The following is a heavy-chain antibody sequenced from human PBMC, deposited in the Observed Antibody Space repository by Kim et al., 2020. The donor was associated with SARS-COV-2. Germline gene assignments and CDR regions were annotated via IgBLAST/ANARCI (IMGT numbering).Heavy chain of an antibody. Sequence: SETLSLTCTVSGGSISSGGYYWSWIRQHPGKGLEGVGYIYYSGSTYYNPSLKSLVTISVDTSKNQFSLKLSSVTAADTAVYYCARDRRGSWPDAFDICGQGTMVTVSS. CDR2: IYYSGST. J-gene: IGHJ3*02. CDR1: GGSISSGGYY. CDR3: ARDRRGSWPDAFDI. V-gene: IGHV4-31*01. D-gene: IGHD6-13*01.